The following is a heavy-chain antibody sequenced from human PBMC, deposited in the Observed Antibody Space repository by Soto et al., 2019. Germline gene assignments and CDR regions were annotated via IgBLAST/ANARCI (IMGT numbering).Heavy chain of an antibody. J-gene: IGHJ4*02. CDR1: GFTFSSYG. Sequence: QVQLVESGGGVVQPGRSLRLSCAASGFTFSSYGMHWVRQAPGKGLEWVAVIWYDGSNKYYADSVKGRFTISRDNSKNTLYLQMNRLRAEDTAVYYCARLGPKVVAALDYWGQGTLVTVSS. CDR3: ARLGPKVVAALDY. V-gene: IGHV3-33*01. D-gene: IGHD2-15*01. CDR2: IWYDGSNK.